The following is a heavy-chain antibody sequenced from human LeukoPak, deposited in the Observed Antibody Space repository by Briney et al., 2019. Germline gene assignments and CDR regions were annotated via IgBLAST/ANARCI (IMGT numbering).Heavy chain of an antibody. Sequence: PGGSLRLSCAASRFIFRNYGMHWVRQAPGKGLEWVANIKQDGSEKYYVDSVKGRFTISRDNAKNSLYLQMNSLRAEDTAVYYCARDSSGWYNPYWGQGTLVTVSS. J-gene: IGHJ4*02. CDR3: ARDSSGWYNPY. D-gene: IGHD6-19*01. CDR2: IKQDGSEK. V-gene: IGHV3-7*01. CDR1: RFIFRNYG.